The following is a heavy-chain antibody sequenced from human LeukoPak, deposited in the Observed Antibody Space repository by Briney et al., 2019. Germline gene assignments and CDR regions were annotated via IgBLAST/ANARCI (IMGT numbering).Heavy chain of an antibody. CDR3: AATAMVTEAPFDY. CDR2: INPNSGGT. Sequence: ASVKVSCKASGYTFTGYYMHWVRQAPGQGLEWMGWINPNSGGTNYAQTFQGRVTMTRDTSISTAYMELSRLRSDDTAVYYCAATAMVTEAPFDYWGQGTLVTVSS. J-gene: IGHJ4*02. CDR1: GYTFTGYY. V-gene: IGHV1-2*02. D-gene: IGHD5-18*01.